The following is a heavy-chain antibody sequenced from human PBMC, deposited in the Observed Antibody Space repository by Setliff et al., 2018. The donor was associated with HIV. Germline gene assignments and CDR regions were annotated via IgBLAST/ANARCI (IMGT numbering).Heavy chain of an antibody. J-gene: IGHJ5*02. CDR1: GYTFIDYY. CDR2: INTDNGIT. D-gene: IGHD2-15*01. Sequence: ASVKVSCKASGYTFIDYYIHWVRQAPGRGLEWMGWINTDNGITEYAENFQGRVAMTRDTSMSTAYMELNSLTSDDTAVYYCARDLVVVAPYYCFDPWGQGTLVTVSS. V-gene: IGHV1-2*02. CDR3: ARDLVVVAPYYCFDP.